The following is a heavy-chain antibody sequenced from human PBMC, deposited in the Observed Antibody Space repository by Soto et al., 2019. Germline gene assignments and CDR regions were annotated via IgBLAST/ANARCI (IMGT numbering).Heavy chain of an antibody. D-gene: IGHD1-26*01. CDR2: IVVGSGNT. Sequence: QMQLVQSGPELKKPGTSVKVSCKASGFTFTSSAVQWVRQARGQRLEWIGWIVVGSGNTNYAQKFQERVTITSDMSTATASLVLSSLRSADAAVYYCAAGGLMVGARGSKVELDDWGQGTLVTVSS. CDR3: AAGGLMVGARGSKVELDD. V-gene: IGHV1-58*01. J-gene: IGHJ4*02. CDR1: GFTFTSSA.